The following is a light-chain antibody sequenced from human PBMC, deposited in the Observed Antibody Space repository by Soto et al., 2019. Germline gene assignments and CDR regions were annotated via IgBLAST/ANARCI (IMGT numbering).Light chain of an antibody. V-gene: IGKV1-5*01. CDR1: QSISSW. CDR3: QQYNSYWGT. J-gene: IGKJ1*01. Sequence: DIQMTQSPSTLSASVEDRVTITCRASQSISSWLAWYQQKPGKAPKLLIYDASSLESGVPSRFSGSGSGTEFTLTISSLQPDDFATYYCQQYNSYWGTFGQGTKV. CDR2: DAS.